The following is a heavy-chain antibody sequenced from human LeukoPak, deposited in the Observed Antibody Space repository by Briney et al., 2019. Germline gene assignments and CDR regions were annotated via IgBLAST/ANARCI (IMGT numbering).Heavy chain of an antibody. CDR2: MNPNSGNT. V-gene: IGHV1-8*01. Sequence: ASVKVSCKASGYTFTSYDINWVRQATGQGLEWMGWMNPNSGNTGYAQKFQGRVTITRNTSISTAYMELNSLRAEDTAVYYCARGSRTLLDYWGQGTLVTVSS. CDR3: ARGSRTLLDY. CDR1: GYTFTSYD. J-gene: IGHJ4*02.